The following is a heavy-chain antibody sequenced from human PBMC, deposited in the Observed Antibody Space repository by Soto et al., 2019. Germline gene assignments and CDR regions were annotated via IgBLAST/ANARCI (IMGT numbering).Heavy chain of an antibody. CDR3: ARDFYDSSGYYYYYYGMDV. D-gene: IGHD3-22*01. CDR2: INPSGGST. CDR1: GYTFTSYY. Sequence: AASVKVSCKASGYTFTSYYMHWVRQAPGQGLEWMGIINPSGGSTSYAQKFQGRVTMTRDTSTSTVYMELSSLRSEDTAVYYCARDFYDSSGYYYYYYGMDVWGQGTTVTVSS. V-gene: IGHV1-46*01. J-gene: IGHJ6*02.